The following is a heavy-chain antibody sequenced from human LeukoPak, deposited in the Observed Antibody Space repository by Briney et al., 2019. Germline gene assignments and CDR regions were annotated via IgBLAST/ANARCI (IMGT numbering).Heavy chain of an antibody. CDR3: AAHSSSWYYYYYYMDV. D-gene: IGHD6-13*01. CDR2: IKQDGSEK. CDR1: GFTFSSYW. Sequence: GGSLRLSCAASGFTFSSYWMSWVRQAPGKGLEWVANIKQDGSEKYYVDSVKGRFTISRDNAKNSLYLQMNSLRAEDTAVYYCAAHSSSWYYYYYYMDVWGKGTTVTVSS. V-gene: IGHV3-7*01. J-gene: IGHJ6*03.